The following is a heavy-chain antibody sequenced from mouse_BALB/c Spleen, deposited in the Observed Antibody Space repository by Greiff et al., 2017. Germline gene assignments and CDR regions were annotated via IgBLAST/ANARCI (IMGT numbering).Heavy chain of an antibody. V-gene: IGHV5-4*02. CDR2: ISDGGSYT. D-gene: IGHD2-4*01. CDR1: GFTFSDYY. CDR3: AREGLRSFAY. Sequence: EVKVVESGGGLVKPGGSLKLSCAASGFTFSDYYMYWVRQTPEKRLEWVATISDGGSYTYYPDSVKGRFTISRDNAKNNLYLQMSSLKSEDTAMYYCAREGLRSFAYWGQGTLVTVSA. J-gene: IGHJ3*01.